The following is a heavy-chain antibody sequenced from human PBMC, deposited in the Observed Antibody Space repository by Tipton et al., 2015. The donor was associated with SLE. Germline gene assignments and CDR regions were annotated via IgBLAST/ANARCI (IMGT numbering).Heavy chain of an antibody. CDR3: ARNYYDSSGYYPRGAFDI. J-gene: IGHJ3*02. CDR1: GFTLSDYY. Sequence: SLRLSCAASGFTLSDYYMSWIRRAPGKGLEWVSYISSSGSTIYYADSVKGRFTISRDNAKNSLYLQMNSLRAEDTAVYYCARNYYDSSGYYPRGAFDIWGQGTMVTVSS. CDR2: ISSSGSTI. V-gene: IGHV3-11*01. D-gene: IGHD3-22*01.